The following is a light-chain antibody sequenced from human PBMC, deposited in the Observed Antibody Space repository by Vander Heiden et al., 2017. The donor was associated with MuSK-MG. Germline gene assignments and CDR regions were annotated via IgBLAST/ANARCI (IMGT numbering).Light chain of an antibody. CDR3: SSYTSSSTVV. V-gene: IGLV2-14*03. CDR2: DVS. Sequence: QSALTQPASLSGSPGPSLTISCTATSSSVGCYNYVSWYQQHPGKAPKLMIYDVSNRPSGVSNRFSGSKSGNTAYLTISGLQAEDEADYYCSSYTSSSTVVFGGGTKLTVL. CDR1: SSSVGCYNY. J-gene: IGLJ2*01.